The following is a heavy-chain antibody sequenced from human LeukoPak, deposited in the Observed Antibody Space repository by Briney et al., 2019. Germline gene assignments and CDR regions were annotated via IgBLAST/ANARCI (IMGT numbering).Heavy chain of an antibody. D-gene: IGHD3-22*01. CDR1: GGSISSYY. CDR3: ATFGSSGYYSAAEYFQH. J-gene: IGHJ1*01. V-gene: IGHV4-59*01. Sequence: SETLSLTCTVSGGSISSYYWSWIRQPPGKRLEWIGYIYYSGSTNYNPSLKSRVTISVDTSKNQFSLKLSSVTAADTAVYYCATFGSSGYYSAAEYFQHWGQGTLVTVSS. CDR2: IYYSGST.